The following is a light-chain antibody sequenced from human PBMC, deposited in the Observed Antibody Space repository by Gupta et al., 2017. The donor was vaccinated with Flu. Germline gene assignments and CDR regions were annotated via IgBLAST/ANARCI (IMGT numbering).Light chain of an antibody. CDR1: SSNIGNDY. V-gene: IGLV1-51*02. CDR3: GTWDGSLSAGV. Sequence: KVTISCSGSSSNIGNDYVSWYQQRPGTAPKLLIYENNQRPSGIPDRFSGSKSGTAATLGITGLQTGDEADYYCGTWDGSLSAGVFGGGTKLTVI. J-gene: IGLJ3*02. CDR2: ENN.